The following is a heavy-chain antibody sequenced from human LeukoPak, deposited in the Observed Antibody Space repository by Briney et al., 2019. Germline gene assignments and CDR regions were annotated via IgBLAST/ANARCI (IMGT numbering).Heavy chain of an antibody. J-gene: IGHJ6*03. V-gene: IGHV1-2*02. CDR3: ARDHELVRGRGYYYYYYMDV. CDR1: GYTFTGYY. D-gene: IGHD6-13*01. CDR2: INPNSGGT. Sequence: GASVKVSCKASGYTFTGYYMHWVRQAPGQGLEWMGWINPNSGGTNYAQKFQGRVTMTRDTSISTAYMELSRLRSDDTAVYYCARDHELVRGRGYYYYYYMDVWGKGTTVTVSS.